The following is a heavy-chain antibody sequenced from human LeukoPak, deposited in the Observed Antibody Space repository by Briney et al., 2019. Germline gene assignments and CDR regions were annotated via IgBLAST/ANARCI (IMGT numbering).Heavy chain of an antibody. CDR3: ARVRDDYYDSSGYYQRPFDI. J-gene: IGHJ3*02. CDR2: IYQSGST. V-gene: IGHV4-4*02. D-gene: IGHD3-22*01. CDR1: GGSISSSNW. Sequence: SETLSLTCAVSGGSISSSNWWSWVRQPPGKGLEWIGEIYQSGSTNYNPSLKSRVTISVDKSKNQFSLKLSSVTAADTAVYYCARVRDDYYDSSGYYQRPFDIWGQGTMVTVSS.